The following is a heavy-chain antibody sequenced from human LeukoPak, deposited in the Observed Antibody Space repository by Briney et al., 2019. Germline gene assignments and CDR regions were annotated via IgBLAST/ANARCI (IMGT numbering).Heavy chain of an antibody. CDR1: GGTFSSYA. D-gene: IGHD2-21*01. CDR2: IIPILGIA. J-gene: IGHJ4*02. CDR3: AYIVVASVGVDY. V-gene: IGHV1-69*04. Sequence: SVKVSCKASGGTFSSYAISWVRQAPGQGLEWMGRIIPILGIANYAQKFQGRVTITADESTSTAYMELSSLRSEDTAVYYCAYIVVASVGVDYWGQGTLVTVSS.